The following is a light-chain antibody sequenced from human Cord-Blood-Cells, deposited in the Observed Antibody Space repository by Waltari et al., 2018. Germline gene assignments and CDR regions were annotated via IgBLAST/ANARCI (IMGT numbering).Light chain of an antibody. Sequence: DIQMTQSPSPLSASVGDRVTITCRASQSIRSYLNWYQQKPGKAPKVLIYAESSLQSGVPSRFSGSGSGTDFTLTISSLQPEDFATYYCQQSYSTPYTFGQGTKLEIK. CDR2: AES. J-gene: IGKJ2*01. CDR1: QSIRSY. V-gene: IGKV1-39*01. CDR3: QQSYSTPYT.